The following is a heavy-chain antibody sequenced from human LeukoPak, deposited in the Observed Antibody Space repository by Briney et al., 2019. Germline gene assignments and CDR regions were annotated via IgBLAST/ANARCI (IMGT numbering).Heavy chain of an antibody. D-gene: IGHD6-19*01. CDR2: IYHSGST. J-gene: IGHJ4*02. CDR1: GGSISSSNW. CDR3: ASGGAVAGAGFPFDY. V-gene: IGHV4-4*02. Sequence: PSETLSLTCAVSGGSISSSNWWSWVRPPPGKGLEWIGEIYHSGSTNYNPSLKSRVTISVDKSKNQFSLKLSSVTAADTAVYYCASGGAVAGAGFPFDYWGQGTLVSVSS.